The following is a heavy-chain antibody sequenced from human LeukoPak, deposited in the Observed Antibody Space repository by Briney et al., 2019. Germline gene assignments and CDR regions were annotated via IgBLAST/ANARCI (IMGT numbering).Heavy chain of an antibody. CDR2: INHSGST. Sequence: PSETLSLTCAVYGGPFSGYYWSWIRQPPGKGLEWIGEINHSGSTNYNPSLKSRVTISVDTSKNQFSLKLSSVTAADTAVYYCARAARLRFLDYWGQGTLVTVSS. D-gene: IGHD4-17*01. CDR3: ARAARLRFLDY. V-gene: IGHV4-34*01. CDR1: GGPFSGYY. J-gene: IGHJ4*02.